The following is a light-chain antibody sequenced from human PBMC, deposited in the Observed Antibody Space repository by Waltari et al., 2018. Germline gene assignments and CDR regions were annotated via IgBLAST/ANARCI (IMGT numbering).Light chain of an antibody. V-gene: IGKV1-9*01. CDR2: AAS. J-gene: IGKJ1*01. CDR1: QGISNC. Sequence: IQLTQSPSTLSASVGDRVTITCRASQGISNCLAWYQQKPGKAPEVLIFAASTLRTGVPSRFSGRGSGTDFTLTISSLQPEDFATYFCQQLDTYPRTFGQGTKVEIK. CDR3: QQLDTYPRT.